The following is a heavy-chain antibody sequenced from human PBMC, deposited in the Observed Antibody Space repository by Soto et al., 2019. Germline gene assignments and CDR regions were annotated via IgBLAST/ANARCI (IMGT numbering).Heavy chain of an antibody. CDR3: WVTPGY. D-gene: IGHD2-15*01. CDR2: IKSDGSNI. Sequence: GGSLRLSCVASGLTFSSYWMDWVRQAPGKGLVWVSRIKSDGSNIAYGDSVKGRFSISRDNGKNTLYLQMDSLRGEDTAVYYCWVTPGYWGQGTLVTV. V-gene: IGHV3-74*01. CDR1: GLTFSSYW. J-gene: IGHJ4*02.